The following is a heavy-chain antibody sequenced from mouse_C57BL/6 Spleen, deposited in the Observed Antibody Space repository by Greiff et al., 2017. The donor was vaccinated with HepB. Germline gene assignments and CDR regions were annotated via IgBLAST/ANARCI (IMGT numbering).Heavy chain of an antibody. D-gene: IGHD4-1*01. CDR1: GYTFTDYY. Sequence: VHLVESGAELVRPGASVKLSCKASGYTFTDYYINWVKQRPGQGLEWIARIYPGSGNTYYNEKFKGKATLTAEKSSSTAYMQLSSLTSEDSAVYFCARESNWYYFDYWGQGTTLTVSS. CDR2: IYPGSGNT. J-gene: IGHJ2*01. V-gene: IGHV1-76*01. CDR3: ARESNWYYFDY.